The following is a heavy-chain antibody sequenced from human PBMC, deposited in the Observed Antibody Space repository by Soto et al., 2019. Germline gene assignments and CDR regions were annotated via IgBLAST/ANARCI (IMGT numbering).Heavy chain of an antibody. CDR3: ARGLLNLYGMDV. V-gene: IGHV3-74*01. CDR1: GFTFSSYW. J-gene: IGHJ6*02. Sequence: PGGSLRLSCAASGFTFSSYWTHWVRQTPGKGLVWVSRIKYTGSTTDYADSVKGRFTISRDNAKNTLYLQMSNLRAEDTAVYYCARGLLNLYGMDVWGQGTTVTVSS. CDR2: IKYTGSTT. D-gene: IGHD2-15*01.